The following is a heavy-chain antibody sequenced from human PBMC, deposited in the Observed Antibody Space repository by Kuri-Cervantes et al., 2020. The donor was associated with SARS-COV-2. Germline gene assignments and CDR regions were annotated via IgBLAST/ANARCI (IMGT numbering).Heavy chain of an antibody. Sequence: GGSLRLSCAASGFTFGNYAMHWVRQAPGKGLEWVAIISYDGSTLYQNSVKGRFTISRDNSRSTVYLQMNSLRREDTAVYFCAREGPQSTSSEVDYWGQGTLVTVSS. CDR2: ISYDGST. D-gene: IGHD2-2*01. V-gene: IGHV3-30*04. CDR3: AREGPQSTSSEVDY. J-gene: IGHJ4*02. CDR1: GFTFGNYA.